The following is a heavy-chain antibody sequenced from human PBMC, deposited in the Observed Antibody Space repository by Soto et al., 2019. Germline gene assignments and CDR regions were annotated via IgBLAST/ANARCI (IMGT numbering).Heavy chain of an antibody. CDR2: IIPIFGTA. Sequence: SVKVSCKASGGTFSSYAISWVRQAPGQGLEWMGGIIPIFGTANYAQKFQGRVTITADKSTSTAYMELSSLRSEDTVASYRALSRSGSCYWGQGTLVAVST. CDR3: ALSRSGSCY. CDR1: GGTFSSYA. J-gene: IGHJ4*02. D-gene: IGHD3-3*01. V-gene: IGHV1-69*06.